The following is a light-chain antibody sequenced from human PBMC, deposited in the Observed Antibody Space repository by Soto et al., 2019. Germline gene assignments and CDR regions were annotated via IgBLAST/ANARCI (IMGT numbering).Light chain of an antibody. J-gene: IGKJ2*01. CDR1: RSFASSY. Sequence: DIVLTQSPATLSLSPGERATLSCRASRSFASSYLAWYQHKPGQAPRLLVYAASIRATGIPDRFIGSGSATDFTLTISGLEPDDSAVYYCHHYDSSPPYTFGQGPRWIS. CDR3: HHYDSSPPYT. V-gene: IGKV3-20*01. CDR2: AAS.